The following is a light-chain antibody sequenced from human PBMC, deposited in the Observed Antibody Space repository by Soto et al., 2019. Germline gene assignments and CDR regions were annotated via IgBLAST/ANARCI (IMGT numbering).Light chain of an antibody. Sequence: AIRMTQSPSSFSASTGDRVTITCRASQGISSYLAWYQQKPGKAPKLLIYAASTLQSGVPSRFSGSGSGTDFNLAISGLQSEDFATYYCQPYYSYPLTFGGGTKVEIK. CDR2: AAS. J-gene: IGKJ4*01. CDR1: QGISSY. V-gene: IGKV1-8*01. CDR3: QPYYSYPLT.